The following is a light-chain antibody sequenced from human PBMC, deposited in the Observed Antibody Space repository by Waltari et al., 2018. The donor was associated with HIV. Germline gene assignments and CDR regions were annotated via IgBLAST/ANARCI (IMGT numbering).Light chain of an antibody. CDR1: RSHLGSNF. CDR2: GNN. V-gene: IGLV1-47*01. CDR3: AAWDDSRVV. Sequence: QSVLTQPPSASGTPGQRVTIPCSGTRSHLGSNFVNWYQQLPGTAPKLPIYGNNQRPSGVPDRFSGSKSGTSASLAISGLRSEDEAAYYCAAWDDSRVVFGGGTKLTVL. J-gene: IGLJ2*01.